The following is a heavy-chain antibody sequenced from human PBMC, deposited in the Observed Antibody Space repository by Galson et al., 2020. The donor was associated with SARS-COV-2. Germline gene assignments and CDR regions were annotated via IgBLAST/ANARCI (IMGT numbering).Heavy chain of an antibody. Sequence: GESLNISCASSGFTFSIYGMHWVRLAPGKGLEWVAVISYDGSDRYYADSVKGRFTISRDNSKNTLFLEMSGLRAEDTAVYYCARDKKLPYYFDYWGQGTLVTVSS. J-gene: IGHJ4*02. CDR2: ISYDGSDR. CDR1: GFTFSIYG. V-gene: IGHV3-30-3*01. CDR3: ARDKKLPYYFDY.